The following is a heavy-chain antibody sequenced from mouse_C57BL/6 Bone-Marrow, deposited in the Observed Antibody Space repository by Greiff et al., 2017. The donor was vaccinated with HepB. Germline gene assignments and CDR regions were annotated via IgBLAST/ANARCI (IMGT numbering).Heavy chain of an antibody. CDR3: ARHYSNYPYWYFDV. J-gene: IGHJ1*03. Sequence: EVQLVESGGGLVQPGGSLKLSCAASGFTFSDYYMYWVRQTPEKRLGWVAYISNGGGSTYYPDTVKGRFTISRDNAKNTLYLQMSRLKSEDTAMYYCARHYSNYPYWYFDVWGTGTTVTVSS. D-gene: IGHD2-5*01. V-gene: IGHV5-12*01. CDR1: GFTFSDYY. CDR2: ISNGGGST.